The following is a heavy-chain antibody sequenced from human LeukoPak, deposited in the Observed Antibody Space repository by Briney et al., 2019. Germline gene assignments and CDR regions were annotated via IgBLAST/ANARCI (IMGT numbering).Heavy chain of an antibody. CDR2: INPSGGST. CDR1: GYTFTSYF. D-gene: IGHD4-11*01. V-gene: IGHV1-46*01. Sequence: ASVKVSCKASGYTFTSYFIHWVRQAPGQGLEWMGIINPSGGSTRYAQKFQGTVTMTRDTSTNTVYMELSSLRSEDTAVYYCARDYSNARAFDYWGQGTLVTVSS. CDR3: ARDYSNARAFDY. J-gene: IGHJ4*02.